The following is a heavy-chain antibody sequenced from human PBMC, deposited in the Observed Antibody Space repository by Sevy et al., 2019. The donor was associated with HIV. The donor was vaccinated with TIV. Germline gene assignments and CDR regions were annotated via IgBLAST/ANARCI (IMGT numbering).Heavy chain of an antibody. J-gene: IGHJ4*02. V-gene: IGHV3-30-3*01. Sequence: GGSLRLSCAASGFIFNTYAMHWVRQAPGKGLEWVAVISYDGINKYYADSVKGRFTISRDNSRNTLDLQMKSLRSEDTALYYCASTGYCTGGSCYSPFGYWGQGTLVTVSS. CDR3: ASTGYCTGGSCYSPFGY. CDR2: ISYDGINK. CDR1: GFIFNTYA. D-gene: IGHD2-15*01.